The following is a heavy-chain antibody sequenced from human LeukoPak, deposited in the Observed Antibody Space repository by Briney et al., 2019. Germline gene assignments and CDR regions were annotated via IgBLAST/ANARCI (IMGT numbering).Heavy chain of an antibody. V-gene: IGHV1-3*03. CDR1: GYTFTSYA. J-gene: IGHJ3*02. D-gene: IGHD6-19*01. Sequence: ASVKVSCKASGYTFTSYAMHWVRQAPGQRLEWMGWINAGNGNTKYSQEFQGRVTITRDTSASTAYMELSSLRSEDMAVYYCAREGGYSSGWSKKQADAFDIWGQGTMVTVSS. CDR3: AREGGYSSGWSKKQADAFDI. CDR2: INAGNGNT.